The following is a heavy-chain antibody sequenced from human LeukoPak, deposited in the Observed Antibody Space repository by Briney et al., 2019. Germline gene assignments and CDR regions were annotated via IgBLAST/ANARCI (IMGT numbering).Heavy chain of an antibody. CDR3: AKAPHYYTSATYWDYFEN. J-gene: IGHJ4*02. D-gene: IGHD3-10*01. V-gene: IGHV3-9*01. CDR1: GFTFDGFA. Sequence: AGGSLSLSCAASGFTFDGFAMHWVRQPPGKGLEWVSGISWNSDTTAYADSVKGRFTISRDNANNSLYLIMNSLRSEDTAFYYCAKAPHYYTSATYWDYFENWGQGSLVTVSS. CDR2: ISWNSDTT.